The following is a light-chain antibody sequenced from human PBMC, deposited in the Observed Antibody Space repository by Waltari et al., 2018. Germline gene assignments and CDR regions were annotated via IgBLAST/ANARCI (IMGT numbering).Light chain of an antibody. Sequence: EIVLTQSPGTLSLSPGEGASLSCRASQTISNHYLAWYQQKVDQAPRLIIWGVSNRDADTPDRFRGSGSGTDFTLTITRLEPEDFAVYFCQQYGGSGVFGQGTKLEI. CDR1: QTISNHY. V-gene: IGKV3-20*01. J-gene: IGKJ2*01. CDR3: QQYGGSGV. CDR2: GVS.